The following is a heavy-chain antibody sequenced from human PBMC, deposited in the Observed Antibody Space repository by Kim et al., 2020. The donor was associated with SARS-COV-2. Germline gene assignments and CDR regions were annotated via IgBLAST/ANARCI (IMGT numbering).Heavy chain of an antibody. Sequence: YKADSGKGRITITRDNFRNTLYLQMNSLRAEDTAVYYCAGGSGWPYYFDYWGQGTLVTVSS. D-gene: IGHD6-19*01. CDR3: AGGSGWPYYFDY. V-gene: IGHV3-53*01. J-gene: IGHJ4*02.